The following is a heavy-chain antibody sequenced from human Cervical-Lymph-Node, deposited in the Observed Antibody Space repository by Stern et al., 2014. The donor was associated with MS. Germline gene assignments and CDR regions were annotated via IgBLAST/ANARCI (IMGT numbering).Heavy chain of an antibody. V-gene: IGHV3-48*01. Sequence: EVHLVESGGDLVQPGGSLRLSCATSGFTFSTYTMNWVRQAPGKGLEWISYIGSTSTIYYADSVKGRFTISRDNAKNSLYLQMNSLRAEDTAVYYCARAPHHEIYESSGYPDYWGQGTLVTVSS. CDR1: GFTFSTYT. CDR2: IGSTSTI. CDR3: ARAPHHEIYESSGYPDY. J-gene: IGHJ4*02. D-gene: IGHD3-22*01.